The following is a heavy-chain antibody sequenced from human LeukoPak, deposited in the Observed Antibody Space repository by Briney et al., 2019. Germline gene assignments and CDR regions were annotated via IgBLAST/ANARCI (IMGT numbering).Heavy chain of an antibody. V-gene: IGHV4-39*07. Sequence: SETLSLTCTVSGGSISSDSYYWGWIRQPPGKGLEWIGSLDYVGSTYYNPSLKRRVTISLDTSKNQFSLKLSSVTAADTAVYYCARGRMEDYWGQGTLVTVSS. CDR2: LDYVGST. CDR3: ARGRMEDY. J-gene: IGHJ4*02. D-gene: IGHD1-14*01. CDR1: GGSISSDSYY.